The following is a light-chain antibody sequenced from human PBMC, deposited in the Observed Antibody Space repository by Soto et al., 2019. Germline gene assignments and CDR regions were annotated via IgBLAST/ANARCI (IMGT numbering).Light chain of an antibody. CDR1: QSGLYSSTNKNY. V-gene: IGKV4-1*01. CDR3: QQYYTSSIT. J-gene: IGKJ5*01. Sequence: DIVMTQSPDSLTVSLGERATIDCRSSQSGLYSSTNKNYLAWYQQKAGQSPKLLIYGASSRESGVPDRFSGSGSGTDFTLTITGLQAEDVAVYYCQQYYTSSITFGQGTRLEIK. CDR2: GAS.